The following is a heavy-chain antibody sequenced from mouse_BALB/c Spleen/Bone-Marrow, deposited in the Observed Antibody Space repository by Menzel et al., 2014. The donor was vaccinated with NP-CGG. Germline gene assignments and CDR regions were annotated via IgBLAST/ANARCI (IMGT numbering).Heavy chain of an antibody. V-gene: IGHV1S81*02. CDR2: INPSNGRT. CDR1: GYTFTNYW. J-gene: IGHJ2*01. CDR3: ARGFDY. Sequence: QVQLQQSGAELVKPGASVELSCKASGYTFTNYWMHWVKQRPGQGLEWIGEINPSNGRTNYNEKFKSKATLTVDKSSSTAYMQLSSLTSEDSAVYYCARGFDYWGQGTTLTVSS.